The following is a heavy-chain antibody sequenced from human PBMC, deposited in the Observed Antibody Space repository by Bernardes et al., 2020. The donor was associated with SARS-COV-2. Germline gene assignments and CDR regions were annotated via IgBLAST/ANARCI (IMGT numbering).Heavy chain of an antibody. Sequence: GGSLRLSCAASGFTFSNFEWNWVRQAPGKGLEWVAYIGRTTTIYYADSVKGRFTISRDNAKNSVHLQMNSLRAEDTAVYHCARDGGRGYDMDVWSGPLGVDVWGQGTTVSVSS. D-gene: IGHD3-3*01. CDR2: IGRTTTI. CDR1: GFTFSNFE. J-gene: IGHJ6*02. V-gene: IGHV3-48*03. CDR3: ARDGGRGYDMDVWSGPLGVDV.